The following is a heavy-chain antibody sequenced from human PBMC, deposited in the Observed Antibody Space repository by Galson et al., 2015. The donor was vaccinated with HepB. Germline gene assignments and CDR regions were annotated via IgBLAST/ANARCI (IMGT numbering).Heavy chain of an antibody. D-gene: IGHD3-22*01. Sequence: QSGAEVKKPGESLRISCKGSGYSFTSYWISWVRQMPGKGLEWMGRIDPSDSYTNYSPSFQGHVTISAGKSISTAYLQWSSLKASDTAMYYCASDHYYNSSGYYYGAVGTDYWGQGTLVTVSS. CDR2: IDPSDSYT. V-gene: IGHV5-10-1*01. CDR1: GYSFTSYW. CDR3: ASDHYYNSSGYYYGAVGTDY. J-gene: IGHJ4*02.